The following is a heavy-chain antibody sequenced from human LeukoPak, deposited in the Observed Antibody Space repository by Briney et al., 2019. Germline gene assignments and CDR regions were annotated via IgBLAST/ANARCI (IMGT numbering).Heavy chain of an antibody. CDR2: ISTTSGNI. D-gene: IGHD4-23*01. V-gene: IGHV3-23*01. CDR1: GFTFSSYW. CDR3: AKDGVETYGGVSFFDY. Sequence: GGSLRLSCAASGFTFSSYWMSWVRQAPGKGLEWVAAISTTSGNIYYADSVKGRFTISRDNSKNTLFLQMNSLRVEDTAIYCCAKDGVETYGGVSFFDYWGQGTLVTVSS. J-gene: IGHJ4*02.